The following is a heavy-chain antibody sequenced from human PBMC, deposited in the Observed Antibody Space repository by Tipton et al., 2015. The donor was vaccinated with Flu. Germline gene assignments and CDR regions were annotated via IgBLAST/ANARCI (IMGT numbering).Heavy chain of an antibody. J-gene: IGHJ4*02. CDR3: ARDMPQGVVVIPPAKRFDH. Sequence: QLVQSGGEVEKPGASVKVSCKTSGYTFNTYGISWVRQAPGQGLEWMGWISPYTDNSNYAQKFQGRVTMTTDTSTNTAYMEVRSLRLDDTAVYYCARDMPQGVVVIPPAKRFDHWGQGTLVTVSS. CDR1: GYTFNTYG. V-gene: IGHV1-18*01. D-gene: IGHD2-2*01. CDR2: ISPYTDNS.